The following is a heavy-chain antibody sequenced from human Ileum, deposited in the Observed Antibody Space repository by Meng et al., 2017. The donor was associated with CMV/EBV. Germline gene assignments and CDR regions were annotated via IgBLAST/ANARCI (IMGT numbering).Heavy chain of an antibody. CDR2: INPNSGGT. CDR3: ARDVRYYDKTGKGFDP. J-gene: IGHJ5*02. Sequence: ASVKVSCKASGYTFTGYYMHWVRQAPGQGLEWMGWINPNSGGTNYAQKFQGRVTMTRDTSISTAYMELSRLRSDDTAVYYCARDVRYYDKTGKGFDPWGQGTLVTVSS. CDR1: GYTFTGYY. V-gene: IGHV1-2*02. D-gene: IGHD3-22*01.